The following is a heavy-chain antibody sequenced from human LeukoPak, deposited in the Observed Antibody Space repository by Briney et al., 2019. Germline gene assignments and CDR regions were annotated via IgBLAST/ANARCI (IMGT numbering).Heavy chain of an antibody. Sequence: GGSLRLSCAASGFTFSSYWMSWVRQAPGKGLEWVANIKQDGSEKYYVDSGKGRFTISRDNAKNSLYLQMNSLRAEDTAVYYCARGTIAAAGYYYFDYWGQGTQVTVSS. V-gene: IGHV3-7*04. CDR2: IKQDGSEK. D-gene: IGHD6-13*01. CDR3: ARGTIAAAGYYYFDY. J-gene: IGHJ4*02. CDR1: GFTFSSYW.